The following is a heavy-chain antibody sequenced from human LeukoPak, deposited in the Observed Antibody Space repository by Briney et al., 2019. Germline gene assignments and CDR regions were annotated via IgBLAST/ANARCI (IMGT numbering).Heavy chain of an antibody. D-gene: IGHD4-11*01. CDR2: INPNSGVT. J-gene: IGHJ4*02. Sequence: ASVKVSCKASGYTHTDYYIHWVRQAPGQGREGMGWINPNSGVTNYAQKFQGRVTLTRDTPISTDYMEVRRLRSDDTAVYYCARAHMTTVTLGDYWGQGSLVTVSS. CDR1: GYTHTDYY. V-gene: IGHV1-2*02. CDR3: ARAHMTTVTLGDY.